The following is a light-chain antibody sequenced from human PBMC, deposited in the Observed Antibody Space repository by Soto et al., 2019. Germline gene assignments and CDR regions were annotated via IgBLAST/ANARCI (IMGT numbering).Light chain of an antibody. CDR3: NSYTGSSTLV. V-gene: IGLV2-14*01. CDR2: DVS. J-gene: IGLJ2*01. Sequence: QSALTQPASVSGSPGQSITISCTGTNSDVGGYNFVSWYQQHPGKAPKLMIYDVSNRPSGVSNRFAGSKSGNTASLTISGLQAEDEDDYYCNSYTGSSTLVFGGGTKLTVL. CDR1: NSDVGGYNF.